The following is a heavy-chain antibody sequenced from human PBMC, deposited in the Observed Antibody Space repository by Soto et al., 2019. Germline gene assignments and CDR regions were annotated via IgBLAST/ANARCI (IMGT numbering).Heavy chain of an antibody. V-gene: IGHV3-33*01. CDR2: ILNDGSKT. CDR1: GFTFSSYG. D-gene: IGHD2-15*01. CDR3: VRDDIGDPNGFDI. J-gene: IGHJ3*02. Sequence: QVQLVESGGGVVQPGRSLRLSCAPSGFTFSSYGMHWVRQAPGKGLEWLAVILNDGSKTYHADSVKGRLTISRDNSKNMLYLQMDSLRAEDTAVYYCVRDDIGDPNGFDIWGQGTVVTVSS.